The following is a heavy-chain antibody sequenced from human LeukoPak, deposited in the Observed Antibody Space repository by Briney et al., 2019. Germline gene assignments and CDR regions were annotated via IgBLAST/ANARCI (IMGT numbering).Heavy chain of an antibody. CDR3: ARDRERGTTGTTLDY. V-gene: IGHV4-30-4*01. D-gene: IGHD1-1*01. CDR1: GGSISSGDYY. CDR2: IYYSGST. Sequence: SVTLSLTCTVSGGSISSGDYYWSWIRQPPGKGLEWIGYIYYSGSTYYNPSLKSRVTISVDTSKNQFSLKLSSVTAADTAVYYCARDRERGTTGTTLDYWGQGTLVTVSS. J-gene: IGHJ4*02.